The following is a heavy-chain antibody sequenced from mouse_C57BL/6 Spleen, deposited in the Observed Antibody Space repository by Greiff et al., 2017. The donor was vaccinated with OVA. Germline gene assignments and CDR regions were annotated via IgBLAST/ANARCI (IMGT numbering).Heavy chain of an antibody. J-gene: IGHJ3*01. V-gene: IGHV1-15*01. CDR1: GYTFTDYE. CDR2: IDPETGGT. Sequence: VQLQQSGAELVRPGASVTLSCKASGYTFTDYEMHWVKQTPVPGLEWIGAIDPETGGTAYNQKFKGKAILTADKSSSTAYMELRSLTSEDSAVYYCTRAAWFAYWGQGTLVTVSA. CDR3: TRAAWFAY.